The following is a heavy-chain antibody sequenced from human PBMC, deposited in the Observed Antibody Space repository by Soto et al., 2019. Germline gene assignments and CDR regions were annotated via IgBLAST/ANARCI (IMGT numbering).Heavy chain of an antibody. CDR3: ARFYYDSSGYLPSPYYYYYGMNV. CDR1: EVSFTVYT. Sequence: GGCVRHSCAVSEVSFTVYTMNWARQAPGKGLEWVSSISSSSSYIYYVDSVKGRFTISRDNAKNSLYLQMNSLRAEDTAVYYCARFYYDSSGYLPSPYYYYYGMNVWGQGTTVTVS. D-gene: IGHD3-22*01. V-gene: IGHV3-21*01. J-gene: IGHJ6*02. CDR2: ISSSSSYI.